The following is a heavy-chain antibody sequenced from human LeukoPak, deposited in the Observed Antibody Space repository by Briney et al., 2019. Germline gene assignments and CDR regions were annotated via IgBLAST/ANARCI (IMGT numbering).Heavy chain of an antibody. CDR2: INPNSGGT. D-gene: IGHD4-17*01. CDR1: GYTFTSYG. V-gene: IGHV1-2*02. Sequence: ASVKVSCKASGYTFTSYGISWVRQAPGQGLEWMGWINPNSGGTIYAQKFQGRVTMTRDTSISTAYMELSRLRSDDTAVYYCARDPHYGDFRRYYFYMDVWGKGTTVTVSS. CDR3: ARDPHYGDFRRYYFYMDV. J-gene: IGHJ6*03.